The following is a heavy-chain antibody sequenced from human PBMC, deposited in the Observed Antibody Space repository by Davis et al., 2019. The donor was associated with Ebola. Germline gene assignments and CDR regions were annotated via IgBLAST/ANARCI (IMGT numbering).Heavy chain of an antibody. CDR1: GDSVSSNSAA. D-gene: IGHD3-10*01. V-gene: IGHV6-1*01. Sequence: SETLSLTCAISGDSVSSNSAAWNWIRQSPSRGLEWLGRTYYRSKWYNDYAVSVKSRITINPDTSKNQFSLQLNSVTPEDTAVYYCARDLSTMVQGGVSNWFDPWGQGTLVTVSS. J-gene: IGHJ5*02. CDR2: TYYRSKWYN. CDR3: ARDLSTMVQGGVSNWFDP.